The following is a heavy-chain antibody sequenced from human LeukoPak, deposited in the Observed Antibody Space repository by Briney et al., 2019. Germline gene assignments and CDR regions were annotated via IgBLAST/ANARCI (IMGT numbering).Heavy chain of an antibody. Sequence: GGSLRLSCAASGFTFSSYWMSWVRQAPGKGLEWVANIKQDGSEKYYVDSVKGRFTISRDNAKNSLYLQMNSLRAEDTAVYYCARATYYYGSGSYYLDYWGQGTLVTVSS. CDR3: ARATYYYGSGSYYLDY. V-gene: IGHV3-7*01. CDR1: GFTFSSYW. D-gene: IGHD3-10*01. CDR2: IKQDGSEK. J-gene: IGHJ4*02.